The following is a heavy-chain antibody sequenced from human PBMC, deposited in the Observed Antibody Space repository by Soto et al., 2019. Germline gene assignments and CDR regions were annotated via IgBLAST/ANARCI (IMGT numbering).Heavy chain of an antibody. CDR1: GGSIRGDSYY. CDR2: IYYSGRT. V-gene: IGHV4-39*01. CDR3: ARRGLGLDY. J-gene: IGHJ4*02. D-gene: IGHD3-16*01. Sequence: QLQLHESGPGLVKPSETLALTCTVTGGSIRGDSYYWAWIRQPPGKGLEWIGNIYYSGRTFYNPSLRGRVTISVDTSKNQFSLRLSSVTAADTAVYYCARRGLGLDYWGRGTLVTVSS.